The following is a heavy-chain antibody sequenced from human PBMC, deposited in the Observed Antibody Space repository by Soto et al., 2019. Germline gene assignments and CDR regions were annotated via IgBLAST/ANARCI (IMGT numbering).Heavy chain of an antibody. V-gene: IGHV3-23*01. Sequence: PGGSLRLSCAASGFPLDSYGMNWVRQAPGKGLQWVSSISGSGAGTYYADSVKGRFTVSRDNSKNTVLLQMNSLRAEDTAIYFCAKSMMATTGANWLDPWGQGTLVTVSS. CDR2: ISGSGAGT. J-gene: IGHJ5*02. CDR1: GFPLDSYG. CDR3: AKSMMATTGANWLDP. D-gene: IGHD1-1*01.